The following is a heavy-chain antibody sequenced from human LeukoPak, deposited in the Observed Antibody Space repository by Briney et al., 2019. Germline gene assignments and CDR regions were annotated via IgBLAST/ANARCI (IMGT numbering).Heavy chain of an antibody. V-gene: IGHV3-15*01. Sequence: PGGSLRLSCAASGFTFTDAWMNWVRQAPGKGLEWVGRIKVAGGTTDYAPPVKDRFTISRDISKNVVYLQMNSLESEDTAVYYCTADLPSSYGDYAIDSWGQGTLVTVSS. CDR2: IKVAGGTT. J-gene: IGHJ4*02. CDR1: GFTFTDAW. D-gene: IGHD4-17*01. CDR3: TADLPSSYGDYAIDS.